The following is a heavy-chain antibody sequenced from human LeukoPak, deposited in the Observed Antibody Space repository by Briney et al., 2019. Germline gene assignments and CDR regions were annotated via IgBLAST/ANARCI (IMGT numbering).Heavy chain of an antibody. D-gene: IGHD3-10*01. Sequence: SVKVSCKASGGTFSSYAISWVRQAPGQGLEWMGGIIPIFGTANYAQKFQGRVTITADESTSTAYMELSSLRSEDTAVYYCARDLMVRGERYGMDVWGQGTTVTVSS. CDR2: IIPIFGTA. CDR1: GGTFSSYA. V-gene: IGHV1-69*13. CDR3: ARDLMVRGERYGMDV. J-gene: IGHJ6*02.